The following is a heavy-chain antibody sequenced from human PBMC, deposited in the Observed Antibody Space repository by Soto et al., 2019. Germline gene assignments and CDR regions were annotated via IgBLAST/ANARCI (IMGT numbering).Heavy chain of an antibody. Sequence: QVQLVQSGAEVKKPGSSVKVSCKASGGTFSSYAFSWVRQAPGQGLEWMGGIIPIFGTANYAQRFQGRVTITADESTSTAYMELSSLRSEDTAVYYCAGIAARPDYYYGMDVWGQGTTVTVSS. CDR2: IIPIFGTA. J-gene: IGHJ6*02. V-gene: IGHV1-69*01. CDR3: AGIAARPDYYYGMDV. D-gene: IGHD6-6*01. CDR1: GGTFSSYA.